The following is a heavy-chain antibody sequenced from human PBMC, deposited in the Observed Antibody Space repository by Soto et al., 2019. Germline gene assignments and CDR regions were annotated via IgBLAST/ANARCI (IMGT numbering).Heavy chain of an antibody. D-gene: IGHD1-26*01. CDR3: ARNSVGLTAYYYGMDV. V-gene: IGHV4-59*01. CDR2: ISYSGST. Sequence: SETLSVTCTVSGGSISSYYWSWIRQPPGKGLEWIGYISYSGSTNYNPSLKSRVTISVDTSKNQFALNLNSVTAADTAVYYCARNSVGLTAYYYGMDVWGQGTTVTDS. CDR1: GGSISSYY. J-gene: IGHJ6*02.